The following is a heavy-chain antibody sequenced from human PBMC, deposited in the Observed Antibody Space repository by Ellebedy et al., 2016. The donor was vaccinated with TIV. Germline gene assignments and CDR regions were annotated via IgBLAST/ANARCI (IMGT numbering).Heavy chain of an antibody. CDR1: GGTFSSYA. CDR2: IIPILGIA. V-gene: IGHV1-69*04. CDR3: ASHAGGSYYYGMDV. D-gene: IGHD3-10*01. J-gene: IGHJ6*02. Sequence: SVKVSCXASGGTFSSYAISWVRQAPGQGLEWMGRIIPILGIANYAQKFQGRVTITADKSTSSAYMELSSLRSEDTAVYYCASHAGGSYYYGMDVWGQGTTVTVSS.